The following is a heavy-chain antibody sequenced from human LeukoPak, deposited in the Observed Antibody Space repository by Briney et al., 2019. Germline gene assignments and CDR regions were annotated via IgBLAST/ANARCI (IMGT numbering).Heavy chain of an antibody. J-gene: IGHJ6*02. CDR3: AKDTYYDFWSGYLYYYYGMDV. CDR1: GFTFSSYG. D-gene: IGHD3-3*01. Sequence: GGSLRLSCAASGFTFSSYGMHWVRQAPGKGLEWVAVISYDGSNKYYADSVKGRFTISRDNSKNTLYLQMNSLRAEDTAVYYYAKDTYYDFWSGYLYYYYGMDVWGQGTTVTVSS. V-gene: IGHV3-30*18. CDR2: ISYDGSNK.